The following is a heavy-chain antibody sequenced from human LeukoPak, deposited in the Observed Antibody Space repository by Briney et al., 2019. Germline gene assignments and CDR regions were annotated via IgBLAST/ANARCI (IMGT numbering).Heavy chain of an antibody. J-gene: IGHJ4*02. CDR3: ARNEYTSSSYTY. D-gene: IGHD6-6*01. CDR2: ISSGGSTI. V-gene: IGHV3-48*03. Sequence: GGSLRLSCAASGFTFSNYEMNWVRQAPGQGLEWVSYISSGGSTIIYADSVKGRFTISRDNAKNSLYLQMNSLRAEDTAVYYCARNEYTSSSYTYWGQGTLVTVSS. CDR1: GFTFSNYE.